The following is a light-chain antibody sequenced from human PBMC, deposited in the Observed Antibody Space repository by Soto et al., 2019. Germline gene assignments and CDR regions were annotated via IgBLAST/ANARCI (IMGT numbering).Light chain of an antibody. J-gene: IGKJ4*01. CDR2: LAS. CDR3: QQAHGPPLS. CDR1: QDIVSR. V-gene: IGKV1D-12*01. Sequence: DIQMTQSPSSVSASVGDRVTISCRASQDIVSRVAWYQQKPGKVPKLLIFLASSLESGVPSRFSGGGYGTDFTLTINSLLPEDSATYYCQQAHGPPLSFGGGTKVEIK.